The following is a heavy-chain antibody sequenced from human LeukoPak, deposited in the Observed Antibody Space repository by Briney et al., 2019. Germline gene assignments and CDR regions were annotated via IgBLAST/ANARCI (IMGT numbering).Heavy chain of an antibody. V-gene: IGHV1-18*04. Sequence: ASVKVSCKASGYTFTSYGISWVRQAPGQGLEWMGWISAYNGNTNYAQKLQGRVTMTRDTSTSTAYMELRSLRSDDTAVYYCARTLAYGSGSYSGYYWGQGTLVTVSS. CDR2: ISAYNGNT. CDR1: GYTFTSYG. D-gene: IGHD3-10*01. J-gene: IGHJ4*02. CDR3: ARTLAYGSGSYSGYY.